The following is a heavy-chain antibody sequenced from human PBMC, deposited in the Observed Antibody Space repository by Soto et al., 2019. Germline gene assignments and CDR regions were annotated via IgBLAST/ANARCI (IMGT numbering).Heavy chain of an antibody. J-gene: IGHJ6*02. CDR3: AKGGDVYCSGGSCYALRGMDV. V-gene: IGHV3-30*18. CDR1: WLRFWISG. Sequence: GGSLEIGCAACWLRFWISGMPGSRKAQGKGLEWVAVISYDGSNKYYADSVKGRFTISRDNSKNTLYLQMNSLRAEDTAVYYCAKGGDVYCSGGSCYALRGMDVWGQGTTVTVSS. D-gene: IGHD2-15*01. CDR2: ISYDGSNK.